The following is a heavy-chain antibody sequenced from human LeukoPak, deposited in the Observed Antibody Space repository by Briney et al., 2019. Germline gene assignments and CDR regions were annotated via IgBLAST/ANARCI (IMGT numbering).Heavy chain of an antibody. D-gene: IGHD6-19*01. CDR2: ISGSGGST. V-gene: IGHV3-23*01. CDR1: GFTFSSYA. CDR3: AKDGRYSSGWYQGSNWFDP. Sequence: GGSLRLSCAASGFTFSSYAMSWVRQAPGKGLEWVSAISGSGGSTYYADSVKGRFTISRDNSKNTLYLQMNSLRAEDTAVYYCAKDGRYSSGWYQGSNWFDPWGQGTLVTVSS. J-gene: IGHJ5*02.